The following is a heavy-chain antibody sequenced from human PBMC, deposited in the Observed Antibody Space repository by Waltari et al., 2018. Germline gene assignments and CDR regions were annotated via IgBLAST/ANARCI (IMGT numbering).Heavy chain of an antibody. D-gene: IGHD2-2*01. CDR3: ARHGPEVVVVPAALSY. CDR1: GGSISSSSYY. CDR2: TYYSGST. V-gene: IGHV4-39*01. Sequence: QLQLQESGPGLVKPSETLSLTCTVSGGSISSSSYYWGWIRQPPGKGLEWIGCTYYSGSTYYNPSLKSRVTLSVDTSKNQFSLKLSSVTAADTAVYYCARHGPEVVVVPAALSYWGQGTLVTVSS. J-gene: IGHJ4*02.